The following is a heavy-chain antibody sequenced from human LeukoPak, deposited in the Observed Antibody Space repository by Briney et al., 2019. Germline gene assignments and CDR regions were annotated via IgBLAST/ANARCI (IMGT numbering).Heavy chain of an antibody. CDR1: GGSISSYY. V-gene: IGHV4-4*09. CDR3: ARHYPQMYCTNGVCTNYYMDV. CDR2: IYTSGRT. J-gene: IGHJ6*03. Sequence: SETLSLTCTVSGGSISSYYWSWIRQPPGKGLEWIGYIYTSGRTNYNTSLKSRVTISVDTSKNQFSLKLSSVTAADTAVYYCARHYPQMYCTNGVCTNYYMDVWGKGTTVTVSS. D-gene: IGHD2-8*01.